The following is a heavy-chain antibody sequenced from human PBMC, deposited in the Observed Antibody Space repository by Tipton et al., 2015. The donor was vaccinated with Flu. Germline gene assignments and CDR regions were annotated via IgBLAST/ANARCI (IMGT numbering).Heavy chain of an antibody. J-gene: IGHJ5*02. CDR3: AKGAGEGPIRTGGFDP. Sequence: SLRLSCAASGFTFSSYAMSWVRQAPGKGLEWVSAISGSGGNTYYADSVKGRFTISRDNSKNTLYLQMNSLRAEDTAVYYCAKGAGEGPIRTGGFDPWGQGTLVTVSS. CDR2: ISGSGGNT. V-gene: IGHV3-23*01. D-gene: IGHD3-16*01. CDR1: GFTFSSYA.